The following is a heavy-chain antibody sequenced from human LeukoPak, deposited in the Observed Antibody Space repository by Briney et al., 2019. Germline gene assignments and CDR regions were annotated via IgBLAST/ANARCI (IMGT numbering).Heavy chain of an antibody. CDR2: IYSGGST. D-gene: IGHD5-18*01. CDR3: AKRIQSAMAMGY. CDR1: GFTFSNAW. V-gene: IGHV3-53*01. J-gene: IGHJ4*02. Sequence: HPGGPLRLSCAASGFTFSNAWMSWVRQAPGKGLEWVSVIYSGGSTYYADSVKGRFTISRDNSKNTMYLQMNSLRAEDTAVYYCAKRIQSAMAMGYWGQGTLVTVSS.